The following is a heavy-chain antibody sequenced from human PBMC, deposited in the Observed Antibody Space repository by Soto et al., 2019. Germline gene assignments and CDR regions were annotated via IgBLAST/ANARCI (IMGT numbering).Heavy chain of an antibody. D-gene: IGHD5-12*01. CDR2: IYYSGST. Sequence: SETLSLTCTVSGGSISSGGYYWSWIRQHPGKGLEWIGYIYYSGSTYSNPSLKRRVTISVDTSKNQFSLKLSSVTAADTAVYYCVIWGSGYRNFGYYYGMDVWGQGTTVTVS. CDR1: GGSISSGGYY. V-gene: IGHV4-31*03. J-gene: IGHJ6*02. CDR3: VIWGSGYRNFGYYYGMDV.